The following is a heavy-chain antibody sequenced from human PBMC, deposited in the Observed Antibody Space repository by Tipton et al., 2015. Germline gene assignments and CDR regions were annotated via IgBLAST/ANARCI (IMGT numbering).Heavy chain of an antibody. CDR2: VHYSGST. V-gene: IGHV4-39*07. Sequence: TLSLTCTVSGGSISSSSYYWGWIRQPPGKGLEWIGSVHYSGSTYYNPSLKSRVTISLDTSKNQFSLKLNSVTAADTAVYYCARGEIGDFDSWGQGTLVTVSS. J-gene: IGHJ4*02. CDR1: GGSISSSSYY. CDR3: ARGEIGDFDS. D-gene: IGHD4-17*01.